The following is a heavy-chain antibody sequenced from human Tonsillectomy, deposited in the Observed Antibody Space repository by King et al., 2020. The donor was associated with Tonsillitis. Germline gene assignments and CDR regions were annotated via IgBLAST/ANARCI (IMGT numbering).Heavy chain of an antibody. CDR3: AREGGYCSSGSCFPYFDY. V-gene: IGHV3-49*03. CDR1: GFTFGDYA. J-gene: IGHJ4*02. Sequence: QLVQSGGGLVQPGRSLRLSCTASGFTFGDYAMSWFRQAPEKGLEGVGFIKNKAYGGTTEYAASVKGRFTISRDDSKSIAYLQMNSLKTEDTVVYYCAREGGYCSSGSCFPYFDYWGQGTLVTVSS. D-gene: IGHD2-15*01. CDR2: IKNKAYGGTT.